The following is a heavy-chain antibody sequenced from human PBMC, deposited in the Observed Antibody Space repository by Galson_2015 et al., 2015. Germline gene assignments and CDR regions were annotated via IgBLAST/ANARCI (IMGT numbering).Heavy chain of an antibody. Sequence: LSLTCTVSGGSISRGGYYWSWIRQHPGKGLEWIGYIYYSGSTYYNPSLKSRVTISVDTSKNQFSLKLSSVTAADTAVYYCARDHTIFGVVGPDPPPRYFELWGRGTLVTVSS. CDR1: GGSISRGGYY. D-gene: IGHD3-3*01. V-gene: IGHV4-31*03. CDR2: IYYSGST. CDR3: ARDHTIFGVVGPDPPPRYFEL. J-gene: IGHJ2*01.